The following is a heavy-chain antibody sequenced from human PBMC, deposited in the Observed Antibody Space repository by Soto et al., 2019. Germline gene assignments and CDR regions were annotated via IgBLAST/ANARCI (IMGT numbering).Heavy chain of an antibody. J-gene: IGHJ5*02. D-gene: IGHD3-10*01. V-gene: IGHV4-34*01. Sequence: QVQLQQWGAGLLKPSETLSLTCAVYGGSFSNYYWSWIRQPPGKGLEWIGEIKLSASTNYNPSLKSRVTMSLDTSKNQFSLKLSSVTAADTAVYCCAKGGGSLWSWGQGTLVTVSS. CDR3: AKGGGSLWS. CDR1: GGSFSNYY. CDR2: IKLSAST.